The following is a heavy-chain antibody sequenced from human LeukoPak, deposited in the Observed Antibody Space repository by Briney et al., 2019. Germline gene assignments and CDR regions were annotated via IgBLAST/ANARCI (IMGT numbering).Heavy chain of an antibody. D-gene: IGHD3-10*01. CDR3: ARHEFSVSGSYYMAY. CDR1: GYTFSSYW. V-gene: IGHV5-51*01. Sequence: GDSLKISCKGSGYTFSSYWIGWVRQLPRKGLEWMGIIYPADSDTKYGPSFEGQVTISGDKSISTAYLQRSSLKAADTAMYYCARHEFSVSGSYYMAYWGQGTLVTVSS. CDR2: IYPADSDT. J-gene: IGHJ4*02.